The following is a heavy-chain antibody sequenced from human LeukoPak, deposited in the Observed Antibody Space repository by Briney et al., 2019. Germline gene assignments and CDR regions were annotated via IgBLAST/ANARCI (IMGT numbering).Heavy chain of an antibody. Sequence: SETLSLTCTVSGYSISSGYHWGWIRQPAGKGLEWIGRIYTSGSTNYNPSLKSRVTISVDTSKNQFSLKLSSVTAADTAVYYCARDQEAYCSSTSCYEYSYYMDVWGKGTTVTISS. CDR3: ARDQEAYCSSTSCYEYSYYMDV. CDR2: IYTSGST. D-gene: IGHD2-2*01. V-gene: IGHV4-61*02. J-gene: IGHJ6*03. CDR1: GYSISSGYH.